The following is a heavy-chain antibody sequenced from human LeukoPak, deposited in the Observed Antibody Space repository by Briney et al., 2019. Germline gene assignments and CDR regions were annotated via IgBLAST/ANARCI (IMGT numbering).Heavy chain of an antibody. Sequence: PGGSLRLSCAASGFTFSSYSMNWVRQAPGKGLEWVSYISSSSSTIYYADSVKGRFTISRDNAKNSLYLQMNSLRAEDTAVYYCARGHYYGSGPSWFDPWGQGTLVTVSS. CDR1: GFTFSSYS. CDR3: ARGHYYGSGPSWFDP. J-gene: IGHJ5*02. D-gene: IGHD3-10*01. CDR2: ISSSSSTI. V-gene: IGHV3-48*01.